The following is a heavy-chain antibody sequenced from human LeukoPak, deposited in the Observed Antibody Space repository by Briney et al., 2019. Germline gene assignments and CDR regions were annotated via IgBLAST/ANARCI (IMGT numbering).Heavy chain of an antibody. D-gene: IGHD3-22*01. CDR2: IYYSGST. Sequence: SETLSLTCTVSGGSISSYYWSWIRQPPGKGLEWIGYIYYSGSTNYNPSLKSRVTISVDTSKNQFSLKLSSVTAADTAVYYCARVNPYYYDSSGYQPLYYFDYWGQGTLVTVSS. CDR1: GGSISSYY. J-gene: IGHJ4*02. V-gene: IGHV4-59*08. CDR3: ARVNPYYYDSSGYQPLYYFDY.